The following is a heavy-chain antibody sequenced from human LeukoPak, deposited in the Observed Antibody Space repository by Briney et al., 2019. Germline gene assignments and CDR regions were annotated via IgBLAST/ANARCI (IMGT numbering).Heavy chain of an antibody. V-gene: IGHV3-23*01. D-gene: IGHD3-10*01. CDR3: AKPRAVLLWFGELYNDAFDI. Sequence: GVSLRLSCAASGFTFSSYAMNWVRQTPGKGLEWVSSISGSGGSTYYADSVKGRFTISRDNSKNTLYLQMNSLRAEDTAVYYCAKPRAVLLWFGELYNDAFDIWGQGTMVTVSS. CDR1: GFTFSSYA. CDR2: ISGSGGST. J-gene: IGHJ3*02.